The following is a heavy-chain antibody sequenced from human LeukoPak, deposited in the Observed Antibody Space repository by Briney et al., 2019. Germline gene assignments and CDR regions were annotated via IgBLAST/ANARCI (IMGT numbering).Heavy chain of an antibody. D-gene: IGHD2-21*01. CDR2: ISSSSSTI. CDR1: GFTFSSYS. Sequence: GGSLRLSCAASGFTFSSYSMNWVRQAPGKGLEWVSYISSSSSTIYYADSVKGRFTISRDNAKDSLYLQMNNLRAEDTAVYYCARDTDSWAFDIWGQGTMVTVSS. CDR3: ARDTDSWAFDI. V-gene: IGHV3-48*01. J-gene: IGHJ3*02.